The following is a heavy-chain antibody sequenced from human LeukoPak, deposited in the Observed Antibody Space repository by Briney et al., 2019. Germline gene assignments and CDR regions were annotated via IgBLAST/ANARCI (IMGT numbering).Heavy chain of an antibody. CDR2: INPNSGGT. Sequence: ASVKVSCKASGYTFTGYYMHWVRQAPGQGLEWMGWINPNSGGTNYAQKFQGRVTMTRDTSISTAYMELSRLRSDDTAVYYCARVSVELRPGGLYYYYYMDVWGKGTTVTVSS. CDR1: GYTFTGYY. CDR3: ARVSVELRPGGLYYYYYMDV. D-gene: IGHD1-7*01. V-gene: IGHV1-2*02. J-gene: IGHJ6*03.